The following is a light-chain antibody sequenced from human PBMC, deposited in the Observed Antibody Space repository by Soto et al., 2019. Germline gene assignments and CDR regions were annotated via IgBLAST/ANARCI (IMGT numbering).Light chain of an antibody. CDR1: QSLASA. J-gene: IGKJ1*01. V-gene: IGKV3-15*01. Sequence: IVLTQSLDTLSVSPGERATLSCLASQSLASALAWYQQKPGQVPRPLIYGATARAPGIPASFSGSGSETEFTLTISSPQSEDVAVYYCQQYRDWPPTFGQGTKVDI. CDR3: QQYRDWPPT. CDR2: GAT.